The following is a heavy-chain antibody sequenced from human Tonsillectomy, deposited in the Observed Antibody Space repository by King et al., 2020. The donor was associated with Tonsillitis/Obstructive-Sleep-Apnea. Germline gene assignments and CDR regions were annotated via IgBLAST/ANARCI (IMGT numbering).Heavy chain of an antibody. CDR3: AKDWGDIASRPRHSDY. V-gene: IGHV3-23*04. CDR1: VFTFSSYA. J-gene: IGHJ4*02. Sequence: QLVQSGGGLVQPGGSLRLSCAASVFTFSSYAISWVRQAPGKGLEWVSAISGSGGSTYYADSVQGRFTISRDNSKNTLYLQMNSLRAEETAVYYCAKDWGDIASRPRHSDYWGQGTLVTVSS. D-gene: IGHD6-6*01. CDR2: ISGSGGST.